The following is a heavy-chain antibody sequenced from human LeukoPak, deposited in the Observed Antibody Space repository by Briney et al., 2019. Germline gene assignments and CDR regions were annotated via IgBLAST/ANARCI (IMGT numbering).Heavy chain of an antibody. CDR2: IYYSGST. CDR3: ASTGVVTYFDY. CDR1: GGSISSGGYY. D-gene: IGHD3-3*01. V-gene: IGHV4-31*03. J-gene: IGHJ4*02. Sequence: SETLSLTCTVSGGSISSGGYYWSWIRLHPGKGLEWIGYIYYSGSTYYNPSLKSRVTISVDTSKNQFSLKLSSVTAADTAVYYCASTGVVTYFDYWGQGTLVTVSS.